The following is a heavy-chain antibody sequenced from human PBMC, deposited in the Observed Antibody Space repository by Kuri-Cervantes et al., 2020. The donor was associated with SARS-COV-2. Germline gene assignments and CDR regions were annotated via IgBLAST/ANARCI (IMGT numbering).Heavy chain of an antibody. CDR3: ARAGGGAAPPRDYYYYGMDV. CDR1: GGTFSSYT. Sequence: SVKVSCKASGGTFSSYTISWVRQAPGQGLEWMGRIIPILGIANYAQKFQGRVTITADKSTSTAYMELSSLRSEDTAVYYCARAGGGAAPPRDYYYYGMDVWGQGTTVTVSS. V-gene: IGHV1-69*02. D-gene: IGHD6-6*01. CDR2: IIPILGIA. J-gene: IGHJ6*02.